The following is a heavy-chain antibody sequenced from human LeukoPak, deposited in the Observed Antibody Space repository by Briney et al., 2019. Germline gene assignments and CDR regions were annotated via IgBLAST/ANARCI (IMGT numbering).Heavy chain of an antibody. D-gene: IGHD3-10*01. V-gene: IGHV1-46*01. Sequence: GASVKVSCKASGYTFTSYYMHWVRLAPGQGLEWVGIINPSGGSTSYAQKFQGRVTMTRDTSTSTVYMELSSLRSEDTAVYYCARWMYGSGSPDDAFDIWGQGTMVTVSS. CDR2: INPSGGST. J-gene: IGHJ3*02. CDR1: GYTFTSYY. CDR3: ARWMYGSGSPDDAFDI.